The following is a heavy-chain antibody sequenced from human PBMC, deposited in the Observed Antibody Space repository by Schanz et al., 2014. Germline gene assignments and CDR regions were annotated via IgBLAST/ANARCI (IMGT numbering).Heavy chain of an antibody. CDR1: GFTFRGYA. CDR2: IRSSSTPI. CDR3: ARDRRNADLDY. V-gene: IGHV3-48*01. Sequence: EVQLLESGGGLVQPGGSLRLSCAASGFTFRGYAMSWVRQAPGKGPEWVSYIRSSSTPIYYADSVKGRFTISRDNAKNSLYLEMNSLRAEDTALYYCARDRRNADLDYWGQGTLVTVSS. J-gene: IGHJ4*02. D-gene: IGHD1-1*01.